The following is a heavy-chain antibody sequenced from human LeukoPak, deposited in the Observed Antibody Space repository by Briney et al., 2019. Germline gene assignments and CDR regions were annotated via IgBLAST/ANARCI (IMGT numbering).Heavy chain of an antibody. CDR3: ARDLNYYDSSGYPGQWTPNGYFDL. CDR2: IYYSGST. V-gene: IGHV4-59*01. CDR1: GGSISSYY. J-gene: IGHJ2*01. D-gene: IGHD3-22*01. Sequence: SETLSLTCTVSGGSISSYYWSWIRQPPGKGLEWIGYIYYSGSTNYNPSLKSRVTISVDTSKNQFSLKLSSVTAADTAVYYCARDLNYYDSSGYPGQWTPNGYFDLWGRGTLVTVSS.